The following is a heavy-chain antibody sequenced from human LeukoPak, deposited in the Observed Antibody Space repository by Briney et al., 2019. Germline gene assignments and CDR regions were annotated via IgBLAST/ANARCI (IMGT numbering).Heavy chain of an antibody. D-gene: IGHD6-19*01. J-gene: IGHJ5*02. V-gene: IGHV3-30*19. CDR2: ISYDGSNK. Sequence: QSGGSLRLSCTASGFSFRTYNLHWVRQAPGKGLEWVAVISYDGSNKYYADSVKGRFTISRDNSKNTLYLQMNSLRAEDTAVYYCARVVAVATPWFDPWGQGTLVTVSS. CDR1: GFSFRTYN. CDR3: ARVVAVATPWFDP.